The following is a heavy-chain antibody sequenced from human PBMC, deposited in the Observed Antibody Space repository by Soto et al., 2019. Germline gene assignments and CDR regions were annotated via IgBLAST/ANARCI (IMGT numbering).Heavy chain of an antibody. V-gene: IGHV4-30-2*01. D-gene: IGHD3-22*01. J-gene: IGHJ4*02. CDR2: IYHSGGT. Sequence: QLQLQESGSGLVKPSQTLFLTCAVSGDSISSGGYSWNWIRQPLGKGLEWIGYIYHSGGTDYNPSLKSRVTITVDSSNNQFSLKLSSVTAADTAVYYCARDSRSGYYLDYWGQGTLVTVSS. CDR1: GDSISSGGYS. CDR3: ARDSRSGYYLDY.